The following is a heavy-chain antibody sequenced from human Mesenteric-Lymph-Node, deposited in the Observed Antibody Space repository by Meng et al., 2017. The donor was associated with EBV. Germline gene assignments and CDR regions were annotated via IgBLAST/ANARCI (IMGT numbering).Heavy chain of an antibody. CDR3: AALGSFASSIDP. J-gene: IGHJ5*02. CDR1: GGSFSDYY. V-gene: IGHV4-34*02. D-gene: IGHD3-16*01. Sequence: QVQLQQWGEGLLMPSGTLSLTCAVYGGSFSDYYWTWIRQPPGKGLEWIGEVNHAGTTIYNPSLESRVTISVDTSKNQFSLKLTSVTAADTAVYFCAALGSFASSIDPWGQGTLVTVSS. CDR2: VNHAGTT.